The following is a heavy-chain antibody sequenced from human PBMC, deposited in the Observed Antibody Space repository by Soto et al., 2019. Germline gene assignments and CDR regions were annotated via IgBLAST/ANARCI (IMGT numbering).Heavy chain of an antibody. CDR3: VKGREQQLVRIGMDV. V-gene: IGHV3-30*18. D-gene: IGHD6-13*01. J-gene: IGHJ6*02. Sequence: QVQLVESGGGVVQPGRSLILSCAASGFTFSSYGTHWVRQAPGKGLEWVAVISFDGINKYYADSVKGRFTISRDNSKNTLYLQMDSLRAEDTAVYYCVKGREQQLVRIGMDVWGQGTTVTVCS. CDR2: ISFDGINK. CDR1: GFTFSSYG.